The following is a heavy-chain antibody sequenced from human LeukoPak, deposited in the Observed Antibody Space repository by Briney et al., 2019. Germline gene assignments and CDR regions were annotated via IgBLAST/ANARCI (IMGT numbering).Heavy chain of an antibody. V-gene: IGHV4-59*01. D-gene: IGHD4-17*01. J-gene: IGHJ6*02. Sequence: SEALSLTCTASGGSISSYYWSWTRQPPGKGLEWIGYIYYSGSTNYNPSLKSRVTISVDTSKNQFSLKLSSVTAADTAVYYCARASGFYGVGYYGMDVWGQGTTVTVSS. CDR3: ARASGFYGVGYYGMDV. CDR2: IYYSGST. CDR1: GGSISSYY.